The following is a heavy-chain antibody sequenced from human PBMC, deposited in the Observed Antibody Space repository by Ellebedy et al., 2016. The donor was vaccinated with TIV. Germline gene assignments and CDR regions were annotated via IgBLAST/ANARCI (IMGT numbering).Heavy chain of an antibody. CDR1: GYSFTSYW. D-gene: IGHD3-3*01. Sequence: GESLKISCKGSGYSFTSYWIGWVRQMPGKGLEWMGRIDPSDSYTNYSPSFQGHVTISADKSISTAYLQWSSLKASDTAMYYCARRRVGNYDFWSGYYRRRLAANGMDVWGQGTTVTVSS. CDR2: IDPSDSYT. CDR3: ARRRVGNYDFWSGYYRRRLAANGMDV. J-gene: IGHJ6*02. V-gene: IGHV5-10-1*01.